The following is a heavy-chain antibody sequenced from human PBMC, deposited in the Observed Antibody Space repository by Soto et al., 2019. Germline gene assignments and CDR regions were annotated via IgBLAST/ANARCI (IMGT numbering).Heavy chain of an antibody. Sequence: EVQLLESGGGLVQPGGSLRLSCAASGFTFSSYAMSWVRQAPGKGLEWVSTIGGSGGRTYYADSVKGRFTISRDNSKNTVYLQMNSLRAEDTALDYCAKALVAVGTDYWGQGTLVTVSS. CDR1: GFTFSSYA. J-gene: IGHJ4*02. CDR3: AKALVAVGTDY. V-gene: IGHV3-23*01. CDR2: IGGSGGRT. D-gene: IGHD6-13*01.